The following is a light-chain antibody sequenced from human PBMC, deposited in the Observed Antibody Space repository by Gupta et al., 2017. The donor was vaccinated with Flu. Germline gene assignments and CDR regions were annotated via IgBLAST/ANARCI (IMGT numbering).Light chain of an antibody. CDR1: NGAVISGYP. V-gene: IGLV7-43*01. CDR3: LLYFGGARKWV. CDR2: SKT. Sequence: VPLPCASSNGAVISGYPPSWFQQKPGQSPMPLIYSKTNKHSWTPDRFSGSLLGDKASLTLSGVQPEDEAEYYCLLYFGGARKWVFGGGTKMTVL. J-gene: IGLJ3*02.